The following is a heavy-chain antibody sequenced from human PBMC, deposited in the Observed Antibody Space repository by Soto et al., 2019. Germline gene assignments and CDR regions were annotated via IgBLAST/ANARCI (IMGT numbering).Heavy chain of an antibody. Sequence: GGSLRLSCAASGFTVSSNYMTWVRQAPVKGLEWVSLVYSGGDSYFADSVKGRFTISRDNSKNTLSLQMNSLRAEDTAVYFCARVLRSGNTGYAFDIWGQGTMVTVSS. CDR1: GFTVSSNY. V-gene: IGHV3-66*01. J-gene: IGHJ3*02. D-gene: IGHD1-26*01. CDR2: VYSGGDS. CDR3: ARVLRSGNTGYAFDI.